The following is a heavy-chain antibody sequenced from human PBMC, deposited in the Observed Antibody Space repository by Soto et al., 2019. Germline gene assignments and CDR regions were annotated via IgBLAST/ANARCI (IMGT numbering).Heavy chain of an antibody. V-gene: IGHV1-69*13. J-gene: IGHJ3*02. Sequence: ASVKVSCKASGGTFSSYAISWVRQAPGQGLEWMGGIIPIFGTANYAQKFQGRVTITADESTSTAYMELSSLRSEDTAVYYCARSLQVGATWRRASDILGQRTMVTPSS. CDR3: ARSLQVGATWRRASDI. CDR1: GGTFSSYA. D-gene: IGHD1-26*01. CDR2: IIPIFGTA.